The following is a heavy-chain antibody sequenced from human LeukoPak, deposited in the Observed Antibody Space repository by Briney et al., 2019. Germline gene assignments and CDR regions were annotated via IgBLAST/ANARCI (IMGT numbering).Heavy chain of an antibody. J-gene: IGHJ6*03. V-gene: IGHV3-30*02. CDR3: AKGVGGSANYYYMDV. CDR1: GFTFSSYA. CDR2: IPNGGNNK. Sequence: PGGSLRLSCAASGFTFSSYAMSWVRQAPGKGLEWVAFIPNGGNNKWYTDSVKGRFTISRDNSKNTLYLEMNSLRVEDTAVYYCAKGVGGSANYYYMDVWGKGTTVTVSS. D-gene: IGHD3-10*01.